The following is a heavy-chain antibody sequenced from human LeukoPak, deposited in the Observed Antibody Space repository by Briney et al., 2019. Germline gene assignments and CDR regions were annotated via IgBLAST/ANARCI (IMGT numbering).Heavy chain of an antibody. Sequence: SETLSLTCTVSGGSISSGSYYWSWIRQPAGKGLEWIGRIYTSGSTNYNPSLKSRVTISVDTSKNQFSLKLSSVTAADTAVYYCARTKFLEWALYYFDYWGQGTLVTVSS. CDR2: IYTSGST. CDR3: ARTKFLEWALYYFDY. J-gene: IGHJ4*02. V-gene: IGHV4-61*02. D-gene: IGHD3-3*01. CDR1: GGSISSGSYY.